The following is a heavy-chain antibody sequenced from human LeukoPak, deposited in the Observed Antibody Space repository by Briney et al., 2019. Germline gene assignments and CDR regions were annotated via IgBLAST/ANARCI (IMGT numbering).Heavy chain of an antibody. CDR1: GYSISSGYY. V-gene: IGHV4-38-2*02. D-gene: IGHD3-22*01. CDR3: VGDSSGYYIHSY. Sequence: PSETLSLTCTVSGYSISSGYYWGWIRQPPGKGLEWIGSIYHSGSTYYNPSLKSRVTISVDTSKNQFSLKLSSVTAADTAVYYCVGDSSGYYIHSYWGQGTLVTVSS. CDR2: IYHSGST. J-gene: IGHJ4*02.